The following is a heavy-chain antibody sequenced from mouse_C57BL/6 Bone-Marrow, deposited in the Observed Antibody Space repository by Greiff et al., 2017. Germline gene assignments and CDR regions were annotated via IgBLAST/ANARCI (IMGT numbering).Heavy chain of an antibody. CDR1: GYTFTSYW. Sequence: QVQLQQPGAELVKPGASVKLSCKASGYTFTSYWMHWVKQRPGQGLEWIGMIHPNSGSTNYNAKFKSKATLTVDKSSSTAYMQLSSLTSEDSAVYYCARKGLNYLDYWGQGTTLTVSS. D-gene: IGHD3-3*01. J-gene: IGHJ2*01. V-gene: IGHV1-64*01. CDR3: ARKGLNYLDY. CDR2: IHPNSGST.